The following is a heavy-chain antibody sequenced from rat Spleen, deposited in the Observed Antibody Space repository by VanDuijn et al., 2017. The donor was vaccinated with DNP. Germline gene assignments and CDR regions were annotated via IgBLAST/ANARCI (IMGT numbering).Heavy chain of an antibody. V-gene: IGHV2-16*01. CDR1: GFSLSSYG. D-gene: IGHD1-2*01. J-gene: IGHJ4*01. Sequence: QVQLKESGPGLVQPSQTLSLTCSVSGFSLSSYGVAWVRQPPGKGLEWIGTIRSGGTTDYNSILRSRLTISRDTSKSQVLLEMNSLQTEDTAMYFCARSGDYSSYYVLDAWGQGTSVAVSS. CDR3: ARSGDYSSYYVLDA. CDR2: IRSGGTT.